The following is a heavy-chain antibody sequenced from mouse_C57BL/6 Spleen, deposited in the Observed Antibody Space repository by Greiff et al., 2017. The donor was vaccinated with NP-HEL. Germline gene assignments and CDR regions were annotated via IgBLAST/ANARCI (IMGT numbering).Heavy chain of an antibody. Sequence: EVQLQQSVAELVRPGSSVKLSCTASGFNIKNTYMHWVKQRPEQGLEWIGRIDPANGNTKYAPKFQGKATITADTSSNTAYLQLSSLTSEDTAIYSCVFYYYGSSLAWFAYWGQGTLVTVSA. V-gene: IGHV14-3*01. J-gene: IGHJ3*01. CDR1: GFNIKNTY. CDR2: IDPANGNT. CDR3: VFYYYGSSLAWFAY. D-gene: IGHD1-1*01.